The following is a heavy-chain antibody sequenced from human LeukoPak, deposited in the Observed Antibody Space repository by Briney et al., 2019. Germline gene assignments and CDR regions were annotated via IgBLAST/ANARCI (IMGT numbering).Heavy chain of an antibody. J-gene: IGHJ5*02. Sequence: GSSVKVSCKASGYTFTGYYMHWVRQAPGQGLEWMGWINPNSGGTNYAQKFQGRVTMTRDTSISTAYMELSRLRSDDTAVYYCATLEQLVPNNWFDPWGQGTLVTVSS. CDR2: INPNSGGT. D-gene: IGHD6-13*01. V-gene: IGHV1-2*02. CDR3: ATLEQLVPNNWFDP. CDR1: GYTFTGYY.